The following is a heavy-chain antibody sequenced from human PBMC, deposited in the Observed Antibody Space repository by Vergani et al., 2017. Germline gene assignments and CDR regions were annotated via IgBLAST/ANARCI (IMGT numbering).Heavy chain of an antibody. V-gene: IGHV3-73*01. Sequence: EVQLVESGGGLVQPGGSLKLSCAASGFTFSGSAMHWVRQASGKGLEWVGRIRSKANNYATAYAASVKGSFTISRDDSKNTAYLQMNSLKTEDTAVYYCTTPSVVAATSSGDYWGQGTLVTVSS. CDR1: GFTFSGSA. CDR2: IRSKANNYAT. D-gene: IGHD2-15*01. J-gene: IGHJ4*02. CDR3: TTPSVVAATSSGDY.